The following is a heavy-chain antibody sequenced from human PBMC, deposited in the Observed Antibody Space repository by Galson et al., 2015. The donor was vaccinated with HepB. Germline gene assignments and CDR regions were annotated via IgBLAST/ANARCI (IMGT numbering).Heavy chain of an antibody. CDR3: ASLVGATDYYGMDV. D-gene: IGHD1-26*01. Sequence: ETLSLTCAVYGGSFSGYYWSWIRQPPGKGLEWIGEINHSGSTNYNPSLKSRVTISVDTSKNQFSLKLSSVTAADTAEYYCASLVGATDYYGMDVWGQGTTVTVSS. CDR2: INHSGST. V-gene: IGHV4-34*01. CDR1: GGSFSGYY. J-gene: IGHJ6*02.